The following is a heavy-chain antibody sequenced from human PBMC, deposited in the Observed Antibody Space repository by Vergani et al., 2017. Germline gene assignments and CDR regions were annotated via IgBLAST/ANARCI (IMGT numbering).Heavy chain of an antibody. CDR3: ARDNGYSSSSLAY. CDR2: IYTSGST. D-gene: IGHD6-6*01. J-gene: IGHJ4*02. V-gene: IGHV4-59*10. Sequence: QVQLQQWGAGLLKPSETLSLTCAVSGYSISSGYYWGWIRQPPGKGLEWIGRIYTSGSTNYNPSLKSRVTMSVDTSKNQFSLKLSSVTAADTAVYYCARDNGYSSSSLAYWGQGTLVTVSS. CDR1: GYSISSGYY.